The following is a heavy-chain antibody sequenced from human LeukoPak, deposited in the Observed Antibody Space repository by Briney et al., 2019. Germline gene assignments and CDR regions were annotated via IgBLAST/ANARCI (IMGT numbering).Heavy chain of an antibody. CDR1: GFTFSSYG. CDR2: IWYDGSNK. J-gene: IGHJ3*02. V-gene: IGHV3-33*06. CDR3: AKRNYYDSSGYYYGLAFDI. D-gene: IGHD3-22*01. Sequence: QPGRSLRLSCAASGFTFSSYGMHWVRQAPGKGLEWVAVIWYDGSNKYYADSVRGRFTISRHNSKNTLYLQMNTLRADDTAVYYCAKRNYYDSSGYYYGLAFDIWGQGTMVTVSS.